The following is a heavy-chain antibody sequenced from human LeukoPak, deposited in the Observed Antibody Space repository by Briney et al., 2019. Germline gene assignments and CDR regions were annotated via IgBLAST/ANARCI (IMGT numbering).Heavy chain of an antibody. CDR2: INQDGSDK. J-gene: IGHJ4*02. Sequence: GGSLRLSCAASGFTFSTYWMSWVRQAPGKGLEWVANINQDGSDKYYVDSVKGRFSISRDNAKNSLYLQMNSLRAEDTAVYYCARVSPLSVPAAMDYWGQGTLVTVPS. CDR3: ARVSPLSVPAAMDY. D-gene: IGHD2-2*01. V-gene: IGHV3-7*01. CDR1: GFTFSTYW.